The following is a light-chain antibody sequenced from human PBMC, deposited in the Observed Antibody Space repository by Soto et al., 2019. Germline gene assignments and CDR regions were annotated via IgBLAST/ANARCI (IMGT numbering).Light chain of an antibody. J-gene: IGLJ1*01. CDR1: SSDIGRYNF. CDR2: EAT. V-gene: IGLV2-14*01. Sequence: QSTLTQPASMSGAPGPSITISCTGTSSDIGRYNFVSWYQHHPGKAPKLIIYEATKRPSGVSYRFSGSKSGNTASLTISGLQAEDEADYYCTSYTITRTYVYGTGTKVTVL. CDR3: TSYTITRTYV.